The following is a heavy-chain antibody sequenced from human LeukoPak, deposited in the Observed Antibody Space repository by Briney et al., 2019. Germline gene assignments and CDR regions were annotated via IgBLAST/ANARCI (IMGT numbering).Heavy chain of an antibody. CDR2: IYGSGST. CDR3: AREGTSGTHLNWFDP. Sequence: SETLSLTCTVSGGSISSYYWSWIRQPPGKGLEWIGHIYGSGSTNYNPSLKSRVTLSVDTSKNQFSLKLSSVTAADTAVYYCAREGTSGTHLNWFDPWGQGTLVTVSS. V-gene: IGHV4-59*01. J-gene: IGHJ5*02. CDR1: GGSISSYY. D-gene: IGHD1-1*01.